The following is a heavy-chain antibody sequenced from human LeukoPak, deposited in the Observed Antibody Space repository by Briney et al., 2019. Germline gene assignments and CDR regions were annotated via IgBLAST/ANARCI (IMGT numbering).Heavy chain of an antibody. Sequence: ASVKVSCKASGYTFTSYAISWVRQAPGQGLEWMGWISTSNGNTNYAQKLQGRVTMTTDTSTSTAYMEMRSLRSDDTAMYYCARVGYYFDSSGYRRTFDYWGQGTLVTVSS. J-gene: IGHJ4*02. V-gene: IGHV1-18*01. D-gene: IGHD3-22*01. CDR3: ARVGYYFDSSGYRRTFDY. CDR2: ISTSNGNT. CDR1: GYTFTSYA.